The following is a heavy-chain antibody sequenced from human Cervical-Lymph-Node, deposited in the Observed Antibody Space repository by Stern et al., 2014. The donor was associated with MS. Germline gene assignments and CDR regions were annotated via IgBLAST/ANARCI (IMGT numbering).Heavy chain of an antibody. V-gene: IGHV1-69*06. Sequence: VQLVESGAEVKKPGASVNVSCKASGGTFNNFAISWVRQGPGQGYEWMGGIMAIFESTNYAQKVRRRVTITADKSTNTVYMELSSLKYDDTAMYYCVRGLSGYEYWYFDLWGRGTLVTVSS. D-gene: IGHD5-12*01. CDR3: VRGLSGYEYWYFDL. CDR1: GGTFNNFA. J-gene: IGHJ2*01. CDR2: IMAIFEST.